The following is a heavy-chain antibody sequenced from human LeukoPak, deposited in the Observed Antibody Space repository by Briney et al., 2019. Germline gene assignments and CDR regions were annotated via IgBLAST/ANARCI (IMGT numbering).Heavy chain of an antibody. CDR2: IYYSEST. CDR3: ARGGATDGDY. CDR1: GGPISSHY. J-gene: IGHJ4*02. V-gene: IGHV4-59*11. D-gene: IGHD1-26*01. Sequence: SETLSLTCTVSGGPISSHYWSRIRQPPGKGLEWIGYIYYSESTNYNPSLKSRVTISVDTPKNQFSLKLSSVTAADTAVYYSARGGATDGDYWGQGTLVTVSS.